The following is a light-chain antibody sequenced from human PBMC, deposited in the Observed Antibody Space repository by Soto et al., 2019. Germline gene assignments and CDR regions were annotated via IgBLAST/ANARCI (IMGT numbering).Light chain of an antibody. CDR3: QKYNSAPLT. J-gene: IGKJ4*01. Sequence: IQVTHFPSSLSSSGTCRVPITCRASQSISSYLNWYQQKPGKAPKLLIYAASTLQSGVPSRFSGSGSGTDFTLTISSLQPEDVATYYCQKYNSAPLTFGGGTKVDIK. CDR1: QSISSY. CDR2: AAS. V-gene: IGKV1-27*01.